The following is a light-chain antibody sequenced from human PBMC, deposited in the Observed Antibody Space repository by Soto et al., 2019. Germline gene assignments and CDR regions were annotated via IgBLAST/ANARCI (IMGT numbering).Light chain of an antibody. CDR1: ELPKEY. CDR3: LSADSSRLYV. J-gene: IGLJ1*01. V-gene: IGLV3-25*02. Sequence: SYELTQPPSVSVSPGQTARITCSGDELPKEYAYWYQQKPGQAPLLVIYKDTERPSGIPERFSASSSGTTVTLTISGVQAEDEVDYYCLSADSSRLYVFGTGTKLTVL. CDR2: KDT.